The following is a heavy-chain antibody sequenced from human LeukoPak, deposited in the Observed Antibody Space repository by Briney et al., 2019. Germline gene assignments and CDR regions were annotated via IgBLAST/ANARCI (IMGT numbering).Heavy chain of an antibody. CDR1: GFTFRSYA. Sequence: GGSLRLSCAASGFTFRSYAMSWVRQAPGKGLECVSAISGDGTATLYADSVKGRFTISRDNSKDTLWLQMNSLRAEDTAVYSCATFMWSDRALGYWGQGTLVTVSS. V-gene: IGHV3-23*01. J-gene: IGHJ4*02. CDR3: ATFMWSDRALGY. D-gene: IGHD1-26*01. CDR2: ISGDGTAT.